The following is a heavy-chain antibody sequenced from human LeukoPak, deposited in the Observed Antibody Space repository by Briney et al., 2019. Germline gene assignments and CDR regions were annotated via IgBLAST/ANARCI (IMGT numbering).Heavy chain of an antibody. CDR3: ARIPNYDFWSGYPEKFDY. CDR2: IYYSGST. CDR1: GGSISSYY. V-gene: IGHV4-59*01. J-gene: IGHJ4*02. D-gene: IGHD3-3*01. Sequence: SETLSLTCTVSGGSISSYYWSWIRQPPGKGLEWIGYIYYSGSTNYNPSLKSRVTISVDTSKNQFSLKLSSVTAADTAVYYCARIPNYDFWSGYPEKFDYWGQGTLVTVSS.